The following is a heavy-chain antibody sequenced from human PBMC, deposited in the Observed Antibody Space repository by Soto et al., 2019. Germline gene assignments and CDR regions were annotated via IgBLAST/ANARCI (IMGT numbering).Heavy chain of an antibody. V-gene: IGHV1-69*13. Sequence: SVKVSCKASGGTFSSYAISWVRQAPGQGLEWMGGIIPIFGTANYAQKFQGRVTITADESTSTAYMELSSLRSEDTAVYYCAGYYYDSSGYYYVLENYFDYWGQGTLVTVSS. J-gene: IGHJ4*02. CDR3: AGYYYDSSGYYYVLENYFDY. CDR2: IIPIFGTA. D-gene: IGHD3-22*01. CDR1: GGTFSSYA.